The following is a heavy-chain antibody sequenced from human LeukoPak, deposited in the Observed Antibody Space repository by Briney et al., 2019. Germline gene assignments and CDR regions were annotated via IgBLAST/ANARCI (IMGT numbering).Heavy chain of an antibody. J-gene: IGHJ4*02. CDR3: ARYFYDNSGYYPVFDY. V-gene: IGHV3-11*03. Sequence: PGGSLRLSCAASGFTFSDYYMSWTRQAPGKGLEWVSYISSSGSNTNYADSVKGRFTISRDNAKNSLYLQMNSLRAEDTAVYYCARYFYDNSGYYPVFDYWGQGALVTVSS. CDR1: GFTFSDYY. D-gene: IGHD3-22*01. CDR2: ISSSGSNT.